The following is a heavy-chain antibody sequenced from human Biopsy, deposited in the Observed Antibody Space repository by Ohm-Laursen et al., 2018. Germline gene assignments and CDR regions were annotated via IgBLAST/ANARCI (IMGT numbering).Heavy chain of an antibody. CDR3: AISNPASNYKWNDQDEALDF. D-gene: IGHD1-20*01. Sequence: SLRLSCTASGFIFSDYYMSWVRQAPGKGLEWISYITVSGASVYYTDSVKGRFTISRDNAKNSLYLQMNSLRAEDTAVYFCAISNPASNYKWNDQDEALDFWGKGKMVTASS. CDR1: GFIFSDYY. CDR2: ITVSGASV. V-gene: IGHV3-11*01. J-gene: IGHJ3*01.